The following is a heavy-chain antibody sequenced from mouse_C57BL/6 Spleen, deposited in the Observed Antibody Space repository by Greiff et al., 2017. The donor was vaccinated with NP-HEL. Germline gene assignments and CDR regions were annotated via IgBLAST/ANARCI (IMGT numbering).Heavy chain of an antibody. CDR3: ARHGSSYENYFDY. D-gene: IGHD1-1*01. J-gene: IGHJ2*01. V-gene: IGHV5-6*01. CDR2: ISSGGSYT. Sequence: EVKVVESGGDLVKPGGSLKLSCAASGFTFSSYGMSWVRQTPDKRLEWVATISSGGSYTYYPDSVKGRFTISRDNAKNTLYLQMSSLKSEDTAMYYCARHGSSYENYFDYWGQGTTLTVSS. CDR1: GFTFSSYG.